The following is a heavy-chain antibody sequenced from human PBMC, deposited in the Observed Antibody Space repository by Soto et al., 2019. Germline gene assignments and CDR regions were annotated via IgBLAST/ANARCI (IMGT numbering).Heavy chain of an antibody. Sequence: QVQLQQSGAGLLKPSETLSLTCAVYGESFSGYIWTWIRQTPGKGLQCIGQINHSGSAYYNPSLKSRVTISVHTSNSQFSLELSSVTAADTAVYYCARGLITGSHYSGGWYYFDSWGQGTQVTVSS. CDR3: ARGLITGSHYSGGWYYFDS. D-gene: IGHD6-19*01. J-gene: IGHJ4*02. CDR2: INHSGSA. CDR1: GESFSGYI. V-gene: IGHV4-34*01.